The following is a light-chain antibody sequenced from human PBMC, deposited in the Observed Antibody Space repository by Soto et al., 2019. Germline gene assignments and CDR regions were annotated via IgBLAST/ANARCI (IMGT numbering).Light chain of an antibody. CDR2: AAS. V-gene: IGKV1-39*01. CDR1: QSISSY. J-gene: IGKJ1*01. Sequence: DLQLTQAPSSLSASVGDRVTITCRASQSISSYLNWYQQKPGKAPKLLIYAASSLQSGVPSRFSGSGSGTDFTLTISSLQPEDFATYYCQQSYSTPRTFGQGTMGDIK. CDR3: QQSYSTPRT.